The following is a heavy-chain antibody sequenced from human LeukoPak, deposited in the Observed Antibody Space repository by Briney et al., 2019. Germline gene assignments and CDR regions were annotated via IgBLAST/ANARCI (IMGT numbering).Heavy chain of an antibody. Sequence: GGSLRLSCAASGFTFSSYSMNWVRQAPGKGLEWVSYISSSSSTIYYADSVKGRFTISRDNAKNSLYLQMNSLRAEDTAVYYCASRHYGDCGYWGQGTLVTVSS. V-gene: IGHV3-48*04. D-gene: IGHD4-17*01. CDR3: ASRHYGDCGY. J-gene: IGHJ4*02. CDR1: GFTFSSYS. CDR2: ISSSSSTI.